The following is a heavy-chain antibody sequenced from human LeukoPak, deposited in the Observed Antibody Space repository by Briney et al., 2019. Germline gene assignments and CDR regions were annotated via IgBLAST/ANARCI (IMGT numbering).Heavy chain of an antibody. CDR1: GFTVSSNY. D-gene: IGHD3-22*01. J-gene: IGHJ4*02. CDR2: ISGSGGST. Sequence: GGSLRLSCAASGFTVSSNYMSWVRQAPGKGLEWVSAISGSGGSTYYADSVKGRFTISRDNSKNTLYLQMNSLRAEDTAVYYCARDHYDSSGYYSHWGQGTLVTVSS. V-gene: IGHV3-23*01. CDR3: ARDHYDSSGYYSH.